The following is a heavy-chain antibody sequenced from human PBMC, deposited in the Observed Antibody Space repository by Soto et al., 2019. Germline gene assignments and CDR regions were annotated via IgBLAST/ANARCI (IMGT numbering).Heavy chain of an antibody. CDR3: AREQVPTLDYFGMDV. CDR1: GGSISSVDYY. J-gene: IGHJ6*02. V-gene: IGHV4-31*03. Sequence: QVQLQESGPGLVKPSQTLSLTCTVSGGSISSVDYYWYWIRQLPGKGLEWIGYIYHTGSTYYNPSLKSRLLILVDTSKNQFSLRLTALTAADTAVYYCAREQVPTLDYFGMDVWGQGTTVTVSS. CDR2: IYHTGST.